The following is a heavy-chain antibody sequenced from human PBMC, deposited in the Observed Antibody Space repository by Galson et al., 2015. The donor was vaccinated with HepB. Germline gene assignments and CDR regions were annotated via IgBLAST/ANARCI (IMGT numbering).Heavy chain of an antibody. D-gene: IGHD2-8*02. Sequence: SVKVSCKASGYTFDTHGISWVRQAPGQGLEWMGWINVYNDTTEYSQKVQGRVTMTRDTSTSTAYMELRSLRADDTAVYYCAKDHGLQTGGGDAFDIWGQGTMVTVSS. CDR2: INVYNDTT. CDR3: AKDHGLQTGGGDAFDI. J-gene: IGHJ3*02. V-gene: IGHV1-18*01. CDR1: GYTFDTHG.